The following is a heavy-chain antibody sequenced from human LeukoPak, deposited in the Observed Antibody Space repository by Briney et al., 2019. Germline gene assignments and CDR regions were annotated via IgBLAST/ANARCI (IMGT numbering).Heavy chain of an antibody. CDR3: AKGSGINHYHWIDP. D-gene: IGHD1-14*01. J-gene: IGHJ5*02. Sequence: PGGSLRLSCAASGFTFSNYEMNWVRQAPGKGLEWVSYISNSGSPIYYADSVKGRFTISRDNAKNSLYLQMNSLRAEDTALYYCAKGSGINHYHWIDPWGQGTLVTVSS. V-gene: IGHV3-48*03. CDR2: ISNSGSPI. CDR1: GFTFSNYE.